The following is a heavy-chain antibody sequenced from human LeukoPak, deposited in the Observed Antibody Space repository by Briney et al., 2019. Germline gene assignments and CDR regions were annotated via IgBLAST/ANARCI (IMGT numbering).Heavy chain of an antibody. CDR2: IKSKTDGGTT. CDR1: GFTFSNAW. V-gene: IGHV3-15*07. D-gene: IGHD3-16*02. Sequence: MPGGSLRLSCAASGFTFSNAWMNWVRQAPGKGLEWVGRIKSKTDGGTTDYAAPVKGRFTISRDDSKNTLYLQMNSLKTEDTAVYYCTTALVSPSLYVWGSYRTTGYWGQGTLVTVSS. J-gene: IGHJ4*02. CDR3: TTALVSPSLYVWGSYRTTGY.